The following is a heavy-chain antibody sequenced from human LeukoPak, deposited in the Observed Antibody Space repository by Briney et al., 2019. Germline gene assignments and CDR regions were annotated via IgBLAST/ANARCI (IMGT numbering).Heavy chain of an antibody. CDR2: INFTGNTETGTT. CDR1: GGSFSSYS. Sequence: PSETLSLTCAVSGGSFSSYSWNWIRQLPGAGLEWIAEINFTGNTETGTTSYSPSLKSRVTISADTSTNQLSPHLRSATVADTGVYFCARGFSGFWEFDFWGQGTLVTVSS. D-gene: IGHD3-3*01. V-gene: IGHV4-34*01. CDR3: ARGFSGFWEFDF. J-gene: IGHJ4*02.